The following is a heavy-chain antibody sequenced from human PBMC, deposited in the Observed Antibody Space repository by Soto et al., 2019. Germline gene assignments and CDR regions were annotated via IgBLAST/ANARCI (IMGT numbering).Heavy chain of an antibody. J-gene: IGHJ3*02. CDR3: ARGGTYCSCGSCTGAFDI. CDR1: GYTFTGYY. CDR2: INPNSGGT. Sequence: GASVKVSCKASGYTFTGYYMHWVRQAPGQGLEWMGWINPNSGGTNYAQKFQGWVTMTRDTSISTAYMELSRLRSDDTAVYYCARGGTYCSCGSCTGAFDIWGQGTMVTVSS. D-gene: IGHD2-15*01. V-gene: IGHV1-2*04.